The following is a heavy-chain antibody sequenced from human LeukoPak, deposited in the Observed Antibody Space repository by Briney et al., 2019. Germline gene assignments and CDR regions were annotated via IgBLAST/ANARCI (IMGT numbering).Heavy chain of an antibody. V-gene: IGHV3-23*01. CDR3: VADARARYGSGNNNWFDP. CDR1: GFTFSSYA. CDR2: ISGSGGST. D-gene: IGHD3-10*01. Sequence: PGGSLRLSCAASGFTFSSYAVSWVRQAPGKGLEWVSAISGSGGSTYYADSVKGRFTISRDNSKNTLYLQMNSLRAEDTAVYYCVADARARYGSGNNNWFDPWGQGTLVTVSS. J-gene: IGHJ5*02.